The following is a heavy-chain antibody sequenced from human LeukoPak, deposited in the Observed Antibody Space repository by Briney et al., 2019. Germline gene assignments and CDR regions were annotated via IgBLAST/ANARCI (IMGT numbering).Heavy chain of an antibody. CDR3: ARTHDYGDYEGDY. CDR2: ISSSGSYI. D-gene: IGHD4-17*01. V-gene: IGHV3-11*04. CDR1: GFTFSDYY. Sequence: GGSLRLSCAASGFTFSDYYMSWIRQAPGKGLEWVSSISSSGSYIYYADSVKGRFTISRDNAKNSLYLQMNSLRAEDTAVYYCARTHDYGDYEGDYWGQGTLVTVSS. J-gene: IGHJ4*02.